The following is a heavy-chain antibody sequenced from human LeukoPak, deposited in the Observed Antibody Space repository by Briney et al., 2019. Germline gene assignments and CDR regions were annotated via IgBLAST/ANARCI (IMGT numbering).Heavy chain of an antibody. CDR3: AKDVVATITTDGGAFDI. V-gene: IGHV3-23*01. Sequence: PGGSLRLSCAASGFTFSSYAMSWVRQAPGKGLEWVSAISGSGGSTYYADSVKGRFTISRDNSKNTLYLQMNSLRAEDTAVYYCAKDVVATITTDGGAFDIWGQGTMVTVSS. J-gene: IGHJ3*02. CDR2: ISGSGGST. CDR1: GFTFSSYA. D-gene: IGHD5-12*01.